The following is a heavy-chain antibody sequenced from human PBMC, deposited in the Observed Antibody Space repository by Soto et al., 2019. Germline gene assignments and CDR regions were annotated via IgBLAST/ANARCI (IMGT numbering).Heavy chain of an antibody. D-gene: IGHD3-22*01. V-gene: IGHV1-3*01. Sequence: QVPLVQSGAEVKKPGASVKVSCKAPGYSFTSYVMHWVRQAPGQRLEWQGWLNAGNGDTKYSPRFQGRVTITRDTSATTAYIELSSLKSEAMAVYYCARELATYYYDTSGYYWGRRLDPWGQGTLVTVTS. CDR1: GYSFTSYV. J-gene: IGHJ5*02. CDR2: LNAGNGDT. CDR3: ARELATYYYDTSGYYWGRRLDP.